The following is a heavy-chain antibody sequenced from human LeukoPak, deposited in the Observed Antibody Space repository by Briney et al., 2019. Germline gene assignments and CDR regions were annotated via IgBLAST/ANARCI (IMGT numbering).Heavy chain of an antibody. Sequence: PSETLSLTCTVSGGSISSGGYYWSWIRQHPGKGLEWIGYIYYSGSTYYNPSLKSRVTISVDTSKNQFSLKLSSVTAADTAVYYCARANRVVVVAAGRDAFDIWGQGTMVTVSS. CDR3: ARANRVVVVAAGRDAFDI. D-gene: IGHD2-15*01. J-gene: IGHJ3*02. V-gene: IGHV4-31*03. CDR1: GGSISSGGYY. CDR2: IYYSGST.